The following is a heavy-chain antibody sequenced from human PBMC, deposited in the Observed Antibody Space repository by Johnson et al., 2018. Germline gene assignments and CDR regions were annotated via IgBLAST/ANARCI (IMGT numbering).Heavy chain of an antibody. CDR2: INSDGSST. CDR3: ARALQWVVHAFDI. J-gene: IGHJ3*02. V-gene: IGHV3-74*01. D-gene: IGHD6-19*01. Sequence: VQLQESGGGLVQPGGSXRLSCAASGFTFSSYWMHWVRQAPGKGLVWVSRINSDGSSTSYADSVKGRFTISRDNAKNTLYLQRNSLKTEDTAGYYCARALQWVVHAFDIWGQGTMVTVSS. CDR1: GFTFSSYW.